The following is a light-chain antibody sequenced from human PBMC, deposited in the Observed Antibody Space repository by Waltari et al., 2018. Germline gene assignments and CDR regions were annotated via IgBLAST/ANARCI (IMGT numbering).Light chain of an antibody. Sequence: VVTQAPLSMSVTPGQPAYMSCKSSEILLRSDGKTYLYWYMHKPGQSLRLLIYDASKRFSGVPDRFSGSGSGTDFTLRISRVEAEDVGVYYCMQTLRLPSFSFGGGTKVEIK. J-gene: IGKJ4*01. CDR2: DAS. CDR3: MQTLRLPSFS. CDR1: EILLRSDGKTY. V-gene: IGKV2D-29*02.